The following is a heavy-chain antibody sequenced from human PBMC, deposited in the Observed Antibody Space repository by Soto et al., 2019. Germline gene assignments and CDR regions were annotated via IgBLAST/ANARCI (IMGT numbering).Heavy chain of an antibody. CDR2: IYYSGST. J-gene: IGHJ4*02. V-gene: IGHV4-59*08. D-gene: IGHD1-26*01. Sequence: QVQLQESGPGLVKPSETLSLTCTVSGGSISSYYWSWIRQPPGKGLEWIGYIYYSGSTNYNPPLKSRVTISLDTSKNQFSLKLSSVTAADTAVYYCARQYGGSYADYWGQGTLVTVSS. CDR3: ARQYGGSYADY. CDR1: GGSISSYY.